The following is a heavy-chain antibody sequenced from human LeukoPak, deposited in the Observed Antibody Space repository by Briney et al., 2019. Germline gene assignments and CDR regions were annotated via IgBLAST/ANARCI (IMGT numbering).Heavy chain of an antibody. CDR2: ISSSGDSL. V-gene: IGHV3-11*01. D-gene: IGHD2-2*01. J-gene: IGHJ6*01. CDR3: AREVVVVPDYYYYGLDV. CDR1: GFTFSDYY. Sequence: GGSLRLSCVASGFTFSDYYMTWIRQAPGKGLEWISFISSSGDSLYYADSVEGRFTISRDNAKDSVYLQMNSLRAEDTAAYYCAREVVVVPDYYYYGLDVWGEGTTVAVSS.